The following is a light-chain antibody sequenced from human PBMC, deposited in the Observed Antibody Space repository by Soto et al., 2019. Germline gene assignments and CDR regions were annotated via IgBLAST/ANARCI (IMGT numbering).Light chain of an antibody. J-gene: IGKJ3*01. CDR3: QQSYSSPPLFT. Sequence: DIQMPQSPSSLSASVGDRVTITCRASQSISRHLNWYQQKPGRAPNLLIYAASSLQSGVPSRFSGSGSGTDFNLTVSSLQPEDFATYYCQQSYSSPPLFTFGPGTKVD. V-gene: IGKV1-39*01. CDR1: QSISRH. CDR2: AAS.